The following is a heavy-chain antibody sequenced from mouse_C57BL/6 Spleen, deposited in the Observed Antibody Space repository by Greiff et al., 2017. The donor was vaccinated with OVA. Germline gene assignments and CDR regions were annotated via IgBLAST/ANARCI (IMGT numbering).Heavy chain of an antibody. CDR3: ARGGSTSDY. D-gene: IGHD1-1*01. CDR1: GYTFTSYW. CDR2: IDPSDSYT. J-gene: IGHJ2*01. V-gene: IGHV1-69*01. Sequence: QVQLKQPGAELVMPGASVKLSCKASGYTFTSYWMHWVKQRPGQGLEWIGEIDPSDSYTNYNQKFKGKSTLTVDKSSSTAYMQLSSLTSEDSAVYYCARGGSTSDYWGQGTTLTVSS.